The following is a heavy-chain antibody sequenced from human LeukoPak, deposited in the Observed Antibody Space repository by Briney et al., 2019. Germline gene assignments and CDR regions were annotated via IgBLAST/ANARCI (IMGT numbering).Heavy chain of an antibody. D-gene: IGHD1-26*01. V-gene: IGHV4-59*08. CDR2: IYYSGST. J-gene: IGHJ4*02. CDR3: AAVGSYLTFLDY. CDR1: GGSISSYY. Sequence: SETLSLTCTVSGGSISSYYWSWIRQPPGKGLEWIGYIYYSGSTNYNPSPKSRVTISVDASKNQFSLKLSSVTAADTAVYYCAAVGSYLTFLDYWGQGTLVTVSS.